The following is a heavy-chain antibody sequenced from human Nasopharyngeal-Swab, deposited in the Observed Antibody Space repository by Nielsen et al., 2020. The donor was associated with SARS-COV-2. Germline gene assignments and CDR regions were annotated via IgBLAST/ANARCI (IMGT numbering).Heavy chain of an antibody. J-gene: IGHJ6*02. Sequence: WVRQAPGQGLEWMGGIIPIFGTANYAQKFQGRVTITADESTSTAYMELSSLRSEDTAVYYCSWSGYQGAYYYYYGMDVWGQGTTVTVLL. CDR2: IIPIFGTA. CDR3: SWSGYQGAYYYYYGMDV. D-gene: IGHD3-3*01. V-gene: IGHV1-69*01.